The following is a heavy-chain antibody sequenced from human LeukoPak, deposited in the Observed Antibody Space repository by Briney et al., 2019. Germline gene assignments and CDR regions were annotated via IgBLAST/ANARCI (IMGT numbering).Heavy chain of an antibody. CDR1: GGSISSYY. D-gene: IGHD5-18*01. CDR3: ARDLGRWEGYSFEL. Sequence: PSGTLSLTCTVSGGSISSYYWSWIRQPAGKGLEWIGRIYTSGSTNYNPSLKSRVTMSVDTSKNQFSLKLSSVTAADTAVYYCARDLGRWEGYSFELWGKGTTVTVSS. J-gene: IGHJ6*04. V-gene: IGHV4-4*07. CDR2: IYTSGST.